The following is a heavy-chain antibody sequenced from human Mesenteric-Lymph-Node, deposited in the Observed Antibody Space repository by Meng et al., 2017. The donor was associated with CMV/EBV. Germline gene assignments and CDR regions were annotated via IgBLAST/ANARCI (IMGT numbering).Heavy chain of an antibody. V-gene: IGHV5-51*01. CDR3: ARRAGWEYGSGSYGY. J-gene: IGHJ4*02. CDR1: GYSFTSYW. CDR2: IYPGDSDT. Sequence: GGSLRLSCKGSGYSFTSYWIGWVRQMPGKGLEWMGIIYPGDSDTRYSPSFQGQVTISADKSISTAYLQWSSLKASDTAMYYCARRAGWEYGSGSYGYWGQGTLVTVSS. D-gene: IGHD3-10*01.